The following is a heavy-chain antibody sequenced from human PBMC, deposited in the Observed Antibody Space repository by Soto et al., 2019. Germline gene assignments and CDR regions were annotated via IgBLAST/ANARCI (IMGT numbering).Heavy chain of an antibody. Sequence: SETLSLTCTVSGGSISSSSYYWGWIRQPPGKGLEWIGSIYYSGSTYYNPSLKSRVTISVDTSKNQFSLKLSSVTAADTAVYYCARLRPVSEGNYYYGMDVWGQGTTVTVSS. CDR1: GGSISSSSYY. CDR2: IYYSGST. V-gene: IGHV4-39*01. CDR3: ARLRPVSEGNYYYGMDV. J-gene: IGHJ6*02.